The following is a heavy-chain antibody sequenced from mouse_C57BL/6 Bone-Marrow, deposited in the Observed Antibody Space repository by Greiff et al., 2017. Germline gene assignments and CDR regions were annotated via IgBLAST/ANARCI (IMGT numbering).Heavy chain of an antibody. CDR2: IWWDDDK. J-gene: IGHJ3*01. CDR3: ARVPYYYYGSSPFAY. D-gene: IGHD1-1*01. Sequence: VTLKVSGPGILQPSQTLSLTCSFSGFSLSTFGMGVGWIRPPSGKGLEWLAHIWWDDDKYYNPALKSRLTISKDTSNNQVFLKIANVDTADTATYYCARVPYYYYGSSPFAYWGQGTLVTVSA. V-gene: IGHV8-8*01. CDR1: GFSLSTFGMG.